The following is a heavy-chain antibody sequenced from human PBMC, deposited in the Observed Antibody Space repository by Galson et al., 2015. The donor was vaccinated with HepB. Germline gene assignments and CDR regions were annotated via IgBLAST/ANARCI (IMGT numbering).Heavy chain of an antibody. CDR1: GFTFSSYS. D-gene: IGHD1-14*01. Sequence: SLRLSCAASGFTFSSYSMNWVRQAPGKGLEWVSSISSSSSYIYYADSVKGRFTISRDNAKNSLYLQMNSLRAEDTAVYYCARGNPGWYFDLWGRGTLVTVSS. V-gene: IGHV3-21*01. CDR3: ARGNPGWYFDL. J-gene: IGHJ2*01. CDR2: ISSSSSYI.